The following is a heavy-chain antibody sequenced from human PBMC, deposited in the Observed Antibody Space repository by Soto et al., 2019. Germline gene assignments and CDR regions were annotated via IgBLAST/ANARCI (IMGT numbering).Heavy chain of an antibody. J-gene: IGHJ4*02. CDR3: ARGDCSGTSCYAFDY. CDR2: IWYDGSKK. V-gene: IGHV3-33*01. D-gene: IGHD2-2*01. Sequence: CVAVIWYDGSKKYYADSVKGRFTISRDNSKNTLYLQMNSLRAEDTAVYYCARGDCSGTSCYAFDYWGQGTLVTVSS.